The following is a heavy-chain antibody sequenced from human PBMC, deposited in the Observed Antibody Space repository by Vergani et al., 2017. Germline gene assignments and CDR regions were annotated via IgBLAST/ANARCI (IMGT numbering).Heavy chain of an antibody. Sequence: EVQLVESGGGLVKPGGSLRLPCAASGFTFSSYSMNWVRQAPGKGLEWVSSISSSSSYIYYADSVKGRFTISRDNAKNSLYLQMNSLRAEDTAVYYCARVFDYDFWSGYYLYYYYYMDVWGKGTTVTVSS. CDR2: ISSSSSYI. CDR1: GFTFSSYS. J-gene: IGHJ6*03. CDR3: ARVFDYDFWSGYYLYYYYYMDV. V-gene: IGHV3-21*01. D-gene: IGHD3-3*01.